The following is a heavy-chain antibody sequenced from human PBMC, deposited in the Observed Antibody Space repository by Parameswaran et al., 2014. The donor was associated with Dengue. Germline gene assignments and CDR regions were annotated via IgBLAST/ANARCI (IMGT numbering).Heavy chain of an antibody. J-gene: IGHJ4*02. Sequence: SETLSLTCTVSGGSISNYYWSWIRQPPGKQLEWIGSIYYTGSTFYNASLKSRVAISVDTSKNHFSLGLSSVTAADTAIYFCARAWGSGTYYHYFDYWGQGTLVTVSS. V-gene: IGHV4-59*01. CDR3: ARAWGSGTYYHYFDY. CDR2: IYYTGST. D-gene: IGHD3-10*01. CDR1: GGSISNYY.